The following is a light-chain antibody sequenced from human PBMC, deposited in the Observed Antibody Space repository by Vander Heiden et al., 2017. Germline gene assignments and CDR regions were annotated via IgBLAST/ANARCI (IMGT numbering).Light chain of an antibody. CDR2: EDS. J-gene: IGLJ1*01. V-gene: IGLV3-1*01. CDR3: QAWDSSSDYV. CDR1: KLGNKS. Sequence: YELTQPPSVSVSPGQTASIPCSGDKLGNKSVCWYQQRAGQSPVMIIYEDSKRPSGIPERFSASNSGNTATLTISGTQAMDEADYFCQAWDSSSDYVFGSGTKVTVL.